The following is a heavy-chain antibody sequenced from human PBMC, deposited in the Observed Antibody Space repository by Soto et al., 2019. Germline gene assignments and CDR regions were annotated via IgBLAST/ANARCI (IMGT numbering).Heavy chain of an antibody. CDR2: IYYSGST. D-gene: IGHD4-17*01. V-gene: IGHV4-61*01. CDR3: ARTTYGDYGMDV. Sequence: QVQLQESGPGLVKPSETLSLTCTVSGGSVSSGSYYWSWIRQPPGKGLEWIGYIYYSGSTNYNPSLTSRVTISVDTSKNQFSLKLSSVTAADTAVYYCARTTYGDYGMDVWGQGTTVTVSS. CDR1: GGSVSSGSYY. J-gene: IGHJ6*02.